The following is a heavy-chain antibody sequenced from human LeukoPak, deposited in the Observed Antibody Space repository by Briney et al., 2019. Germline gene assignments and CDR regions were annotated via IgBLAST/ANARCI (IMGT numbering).Heavy chain of an antibody. CDR2: ISYDGSNK. V-gene: IGHV3-30*04. CDR1: GFTFSSYA. Sequence: GRSLRLSCAASGFTFSSYAMHWVRQAPGKGLEGVAVISYDGSNKYYADSVKGRFTISRDNSKNTLYLQMNSLRAEDTAVYYCARERLWFGELLFYFDYWGQGTLVTVSS. CDR3: ARERLWFGELLFYFDY. J-gene: IGHJ4*02. D-gene: IGHD3-10*01.